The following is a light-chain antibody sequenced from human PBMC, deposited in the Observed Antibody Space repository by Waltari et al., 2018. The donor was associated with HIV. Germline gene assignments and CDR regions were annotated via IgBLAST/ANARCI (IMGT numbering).Light chain of an antibody. J-gene: IGLJ2*01. Sequence: QSMLTQPPSVSGAPGPRVTIPGTGSSSTIGADYDVHWYQQIPGTAPKLLISGNKNRPSGVPDRFSASKSGTSASLTISGLQAEDEADYFCQSYDISLSASVVFGGGTRLTVL. V-gene: IGLV1-40*01. CDR1: SSTIGADYD. CDR3: QSYDISLSASVV. CDR2: GNK.